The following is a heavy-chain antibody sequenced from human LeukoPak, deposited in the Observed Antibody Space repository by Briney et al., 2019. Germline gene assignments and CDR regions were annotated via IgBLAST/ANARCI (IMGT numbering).Heavy chain of an antibody. J-gene: IGHJ4*02. Sequence: SETLSLTCTVSGGSISSYYWSWIRQPPGKGLEWIGYIYNTGRTNYNPSLESRVTIAVDTSKNQFSLKLSSVTAADTAVYYCARSYSSSWGNLDYWGQGALVTVSS. CDR3: ARSYSSSWGNLDY. CDR2: IYNTGRT. CDR1: GGSISSYY. D-gene: IGHD6-13*01. V-gene: IGHV4-59*01.